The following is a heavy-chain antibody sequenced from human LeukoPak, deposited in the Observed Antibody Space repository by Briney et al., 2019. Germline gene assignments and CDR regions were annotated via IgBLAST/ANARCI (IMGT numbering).Heavy chain of an antibody. CDR3: AKDRWELPDAFDI. Sequence: SGGSLRLSCAASGFTFSSYAMSWVRQAPEKGLEWVSTISGSGGGTYYADSVKGRFTISRDISKNTLYLQMNSLRVDDTAIYYCAKDRWELPDAFDIWGQGTMVTVSS. V-gene: IGHV3-23*01. J-gene: IGHJ3*02. CDR2: ISGSGGGT. D-gene: IGHD1-26*01. CDR1: GFTFSSYA.